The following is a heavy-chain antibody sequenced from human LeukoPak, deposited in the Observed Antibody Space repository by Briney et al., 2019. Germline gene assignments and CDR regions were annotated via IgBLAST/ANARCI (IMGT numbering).Heavy chain of an antibody. Sequence: TSETLSLTCSVSGDPISSYYWSWIRQPPGEGLEWIGYIYYTGSTKYNHSLKSRVTLLADTSKNQLFLRLSSVTAADTAVYYCARAKSGVAGFFDFWGRGTLVTVSS. CDR3: ARAKSGVAGFFDF. D-gene: IGHD6-19*01. V-gene: IGHV4-59*01. CDR1: GDPISSYY. CDR2: IYYTGST. J-gene: IGHJ4*02.